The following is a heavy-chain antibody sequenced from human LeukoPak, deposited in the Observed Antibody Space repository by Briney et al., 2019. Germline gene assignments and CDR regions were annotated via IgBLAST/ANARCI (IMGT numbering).Heavy chain of an antibody. CDR3: ARQKIPMRGSTGWFDP. Sequence: GESLKISCKGSGYSFTSYWIGWVRQMPGKGLEWMGIIYPGDSDTRYSPSFQGQVTISADKSISTAYLQWSSLKASDTAMYYCARQKIPMRGSTGWFDPWGQGTLVTVSS. J-gene: IGHJ5*02. CDR2: IYPGDSDT. D-gene: IGHD3-16*01. CDR1: GYSFTSYW. V-gene: IGHV5-51*01.